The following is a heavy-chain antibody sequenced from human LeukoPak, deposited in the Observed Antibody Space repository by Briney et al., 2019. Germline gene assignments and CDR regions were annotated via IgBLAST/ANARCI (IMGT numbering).Heavy chain of an antibody. J-gene: IGHJ4*02. V-gene: IGHV3-7*03. Sequence: GESLRLSCAASGFTFSRYWMSWVRQAPGKGLEWVANIKQDGSEKHHGASVKGRFTISRGNAKNSLYLQMNSLRAEDTALYYCAKASSSWYVTFDYWGQGTLVTVSS. CDR3: AKASSSWYVTFDY. CDR2: IKQDGSEK. D-gene: IGHD6-13*01. CDR1: GFTFSRYW.